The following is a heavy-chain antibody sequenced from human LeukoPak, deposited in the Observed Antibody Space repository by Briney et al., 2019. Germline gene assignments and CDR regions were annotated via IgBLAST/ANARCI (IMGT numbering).Heavy chain of an antibody. CDR1: GFTFSSYA. V-gene: IGHV3-23*01. CDR3: AKERGYSYGYDIDY. D-gene: IGHD5-18*01. Sequence: PGGSLRLSCAASGFTFSSYAMSWVRQAPGKGLEWVSAISGSGGSTYYADSVKGRFTISRDNSKNTLYLQMNSLRAEDTAVYHCAKERGYSYGYDIDYWGQGTLVTVSS. CDR2: ISGSGGST. J-gene: IGHJ4*02.